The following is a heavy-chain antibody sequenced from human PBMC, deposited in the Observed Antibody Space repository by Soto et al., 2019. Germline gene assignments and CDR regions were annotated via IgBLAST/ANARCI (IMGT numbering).Heavy chain of an antibody. CDR3: ARAWHATTIPDAFDI. V-gene: IGHV1-69*06. Sequence: VKGSCTAFGGTFISYASVWVRQAPGQGLEWMGGIIPIFGTANYAQKFQGRVTITADKSTSTAYMELSSLRSEDTAVYYCARAWHATTIPDAFDISGQRTMVTVSS. CDR1: GGTFISYA. CDR2: IIPIFGTA. D-gene: IGHD2-15*01. J-gene: IGHJ3*02.